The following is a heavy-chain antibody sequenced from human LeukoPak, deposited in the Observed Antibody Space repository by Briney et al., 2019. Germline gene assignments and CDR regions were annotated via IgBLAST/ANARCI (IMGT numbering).Heavy chain of an antibody. CDR3: ARGGVTIFGVATPTNWFDP. Sequence: SETLSLTCTVSGGSISSYSWSWIRQPPGKGLEWIGYIHYNGSPNYNPSLKSRVTISVDTSKNQLSLKLSSVTAADTAVYYCARGGVTIFGVATPTNWFDPWGQGTLVTVSS. CDR1: GGSISSYS. CDR2: IHYNGSP. D-gene: IGHD3-3*01. J-gene: IGHJ5*02. V-gene: IGHV4-59*01.